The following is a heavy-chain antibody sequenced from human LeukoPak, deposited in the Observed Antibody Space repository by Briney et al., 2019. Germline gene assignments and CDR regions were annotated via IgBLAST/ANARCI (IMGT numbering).Heavy chain of an antibody. V-gene: IGHV4-4*02. J-gene: IGHJ4*02. D-gene: IGHD3-10*01. CDR2: IYHSGST. CDR3: ARDREGSGSYYDY. Sequence: SGTLSLTCAVSGGSISSSYWWSWVRQPPGKGLEWIGEIYHSGSTNHNPSLKSRVTISVDTSKNQFSLKLSSVTAADTAVYYCARDREGSGSYYDYWGQGTLVTVSS. CDR1: GGSISSSYW.